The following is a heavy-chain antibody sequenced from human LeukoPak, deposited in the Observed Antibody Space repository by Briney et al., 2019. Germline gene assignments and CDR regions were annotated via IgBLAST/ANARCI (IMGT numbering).Heavy chain of an antibody. CDR1: GFTFSRHG. CDR2: ISNDGSRK. V-gene: IGHV3-30*03. J-gene: IGHJ4*02. CDR3: ARDRAWNYFDY. Sequence: GRSLRLSCAPSGFTFSRHGMHWVRQAPGKGLEWVAIISNDGSRKYYAHSVEGRFTISRDNSKNTLYLQMDSLRAEDTAVYYCARDRAWNYFDYWGRGTLVTVSS. D-gene: IGHD3-3*01.